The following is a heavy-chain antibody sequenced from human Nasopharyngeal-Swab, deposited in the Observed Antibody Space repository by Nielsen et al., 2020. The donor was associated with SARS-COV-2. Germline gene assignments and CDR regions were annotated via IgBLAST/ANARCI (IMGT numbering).Heavy chain of an antibody. CDR1: GFTFSSYA. D-gene: IGHD4-17*01. J-gene: IGHJ6*02. Sequence: GGSLRLCCAASGFTFSSYAMSWVRQAPGKGLEWVSAISGSGGSTYYADSVKGRFTISRDNSKNTLYLQMNSLRAEDTAVYYCARAYGDYEDYYYYGMDVWGQGTTVTVSS. V-gene: IGHV3-23*01. CDR3: ARAYGDYEDYYYYGMDV. CDR2: ISGSGGST.